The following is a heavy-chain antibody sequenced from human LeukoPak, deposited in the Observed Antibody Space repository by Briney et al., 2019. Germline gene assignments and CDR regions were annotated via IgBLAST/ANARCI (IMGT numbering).Heavy chain of an antibody. CDR3: ARATYYYGSGSYFY. CDR1: GFTFSYYY. Sequence: GGSLRLSCAASGFTFSYYYMSWIRQAPGKGLEWVSYISSSGSTIYYADSVKGRFTISRDNATNSLYLQMNSLRAEDTAVYYCARATYYYGSGSYFYWGQGTLVTVSS. D-gene: IGHD3-10*01. CDR2: ISSSGSTI. J-gene: IGHJ4*02. V-gene: IGHV3-11*01.